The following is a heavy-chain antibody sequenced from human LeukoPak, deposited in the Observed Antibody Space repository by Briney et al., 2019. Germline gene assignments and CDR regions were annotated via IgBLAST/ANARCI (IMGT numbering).Heavy chain of an antibody. Sequence: SETLSLTCAVYGGSFSGYYWSWIRQPPGKGLEWIGEINHSGSTNYNPSLKSRVTISVDTSKNQFSLKLSSVTAADTAVYYCARDTARDSSGYSFDYWGQGTLVTVSS. CDR1: GGSFSGYY. V-gene: IGHV4-34*01. CDR3: ARDTARDSSGYSFDY. J-gene: IGHJ4*02. CDR2: INHSGST. D-gene: IGHD3-22*01.